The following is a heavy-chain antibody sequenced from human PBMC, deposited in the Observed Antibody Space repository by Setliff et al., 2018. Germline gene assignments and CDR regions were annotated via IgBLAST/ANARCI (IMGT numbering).Heavy chain of an antibody. V-gene: IGHV1-3*01. CDR1: RYTFTSYG. Sequence: ASVKVSCKASRYTFTSYGVHWVRQAPGQRLEWMGWINAANGNTKYSQKFQGRVTITRDTSASTVYMELSSLRYEDTAVYYCARGRSTYFIDVWGKGTTVTVSS. CDR3: ARGRSTYFIDV. J-gene: IGHJ6*03. CDR2: INAANGNT.